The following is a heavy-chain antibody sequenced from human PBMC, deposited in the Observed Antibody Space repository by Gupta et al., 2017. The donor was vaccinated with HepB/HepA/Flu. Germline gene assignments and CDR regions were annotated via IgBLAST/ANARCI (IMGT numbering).Heavy chain of an antibody. Sequence: EVQLVESGGGLVKPGGSLRLSCAASGFTFSSYSMNWVRQAPGKGLEWVSSISSSSSYIYYADSVKGRFTISRDNAKNSLYLQMNSLRAEDTAVYYCARIPYGSGTVEDYWGQGTLVTVSS. CDR2: ISSSSSYI. CDR3: ARIPYGSGTVEDY. D-gene: IGHD3-10*01. V-gene: IGHV3-21*01. CDR1: GFTFSSYS. J-gene: IGHJ4*02.